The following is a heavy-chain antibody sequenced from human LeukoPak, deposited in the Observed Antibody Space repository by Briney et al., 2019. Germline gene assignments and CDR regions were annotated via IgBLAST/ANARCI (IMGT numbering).Heavy chain of an antibody. Sequence: GRSLRLSCAASGFTFSSYGMHWVRQAPGEGLEWVSSISSSGSYINYADSVKGRFTISRDNAKNSLFLQMNSLRAEDTAVYYCARGQTGYYDSSGYYYVYWGQGTLVTVSS. D-gene: IGHD3-22*01. CDR2: ISSSGSYI. V-gene: IGHV3-21*01. CDR1: GFTFSSYG. J-gene: IGHJ4*02. CDR3: ARGQTGYYDSSGYYYVY.